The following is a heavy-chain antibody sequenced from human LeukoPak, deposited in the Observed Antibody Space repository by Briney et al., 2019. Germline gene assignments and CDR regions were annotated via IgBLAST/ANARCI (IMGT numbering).Heavy chain of an antibody. Sequence: GGSLRLSCAASGFTFSSYAMSWVRQAPGKGLEWVSAISGSGGSTYYADSVKGRFTISRDNSKNTLYLQMNSLRAEDTAVYYCAKSVGYCSSTSCYKDDYWGQGPLVTVSS. CDR3: AKSVGYCSSTSCYKDDY. CDR2: ISGSGGST. CDR1: GFTFSSYA. D-gene: IGHD2-2*02. J-gene: IGHJ4*02. V-gene: IGHV3-23*01.